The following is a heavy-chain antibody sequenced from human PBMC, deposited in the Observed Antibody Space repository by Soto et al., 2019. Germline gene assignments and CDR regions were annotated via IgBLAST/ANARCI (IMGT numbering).Heavy chain of an antibody. D-gene: IGHD2-21*01. J-gene: IGHJ4*02. Sequence: GGSLRLSCAASGFTFSSYAMSWARQAPGKGLEWVSAISGSGSTAYYASSVEGRFTISRDNANNSVYLQMDSLRAEDTALYYCTRAAWFNCLSCDWGQGALVTVSS. CDR2: ISGSGSTA. CDR3: TRAAWFNCLSCD. V-gene: IGHV3-23*01. CDR1: GFTFSSYA.